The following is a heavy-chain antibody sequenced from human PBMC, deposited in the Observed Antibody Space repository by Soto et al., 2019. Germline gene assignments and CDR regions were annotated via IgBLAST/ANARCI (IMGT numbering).Heavy chain of an antibody. V-gene: IGHV1-69*13. J-gene: IGHJ4*02. CDR3: AREGRDGYNYGY. CDR1: GGTFSSYA. CDR2: IIPIFGTA. D-gene: IGHD5-12*01. Sequence: ASGKVSCKASGGTFSSYAISWVRQAPGQGLEWMGGIIPIFGTANYAQKFQGRVTITADESTSTAYMELSSLRSEDTAVYYCAREGRDGYNYGYWGQGTLVTVSS.